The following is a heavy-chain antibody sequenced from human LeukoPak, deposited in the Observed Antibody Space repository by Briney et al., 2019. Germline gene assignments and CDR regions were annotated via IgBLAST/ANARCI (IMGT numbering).Heavy chain of an antibody. CDR1: GFTFSSYE. D-gene: IGHD3-10*01. Sequence: GGSLRLSCAASGFTFSSYEMNWVRQAPGKGLEWVSYISSSGSTIYYADSVKGRFTISRDNAKNSLYLQMNSLRAEDTAVYYCARDSGSGSLDAFDIWGQGTMVTVSS. CDR2: ISSSGSTI. V-gene: IGHV3-48*03. CDR3: ARDSGSGSLDAFDI. J-gene: IGHJ3*02.